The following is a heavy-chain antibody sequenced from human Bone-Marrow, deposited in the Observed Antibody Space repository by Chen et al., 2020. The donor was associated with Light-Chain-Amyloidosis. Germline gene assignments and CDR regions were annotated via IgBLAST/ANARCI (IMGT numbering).Heavy chain of an antibody. CDR2: IKQDESEK. J-gene: IGHJ5*02. V-gene: IGHV3-7*01. CDR1: GFSLKDYW. CDR3: ARDRVTASGYYDS. Sequence: EVQLVESGGGLVQPGGSLTLSCVVSGFSLKDYWMTWVRQAPGRGLEWVANIKQDESEKYYVDSVKGRFTISRDNTKNSVYLQMNCLRAEDTALYYCARDRVTASGYYDSWGRGALVTVS. D-gene: IGHD3-16*01.